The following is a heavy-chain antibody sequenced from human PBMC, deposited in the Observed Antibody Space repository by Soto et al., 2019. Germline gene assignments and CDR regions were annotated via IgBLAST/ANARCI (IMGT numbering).Heavy chain of an antibody. CDR1: GFTFSSYA. J-gene: IGHJ3*02. D-gene: IGHD3-22*01. CDR3: ANPYYYDSSGYYAFDI. Sequence: GGSLRLYCAASGFTFSSYAMSWVRQAPGKGLEWVSAISGSGGSTYYADSVKGRFTISRDNSKNTLYLQMNSLRAEDTAVYYCANPYYYDSSGYYAFDIWGQGTMVTVSS. V-gene: IGHV3-23*01. CDR2: ISGSGGST.